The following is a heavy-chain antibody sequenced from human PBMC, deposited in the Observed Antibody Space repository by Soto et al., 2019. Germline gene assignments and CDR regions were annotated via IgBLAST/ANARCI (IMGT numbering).Heavy chain of an antibody. CDR2: FFNSVSI. Sequence: PSETLSLTCSVSGGTISRHHWSWIRQSPGKGLEWIGDFFNSVSISYNPSLESRVTLAMDTPQNRFSLEMTSVTAADTAIYYCARLAAYFDDHADSWKYSLDLWGQGVLVTVSS. D-gene: IGHD1-7*01. CDR1: GGTISRHH. J-gene: IGHJ5*02. CDR3: ARLAAYFDDHADSWKYSLDL. V-gene: IGHV4-59*11.